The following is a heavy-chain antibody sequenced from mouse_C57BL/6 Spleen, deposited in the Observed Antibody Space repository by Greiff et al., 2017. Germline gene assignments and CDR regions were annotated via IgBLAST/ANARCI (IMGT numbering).Heavy chain of an antibody. CDR3: ARSCYGSSYDATDY. D-gene: IGHD1-1*01. V-gene: IGHV14-2*01. CDR1: GFNIKDYY. CDR2: IDPEDGET. Sequence: EVQRVESGAELVKPGASVKLSCTASGFNIKDYYMHWVKQRTEQGLEWIGRIDPEDGETKYAPKFQGKATITADTSSNTAYLQLLSLTSADTAAYYGARSCYGSSYDATDYWGQGTSVTVSS. J-gene: IGHJ4*01.